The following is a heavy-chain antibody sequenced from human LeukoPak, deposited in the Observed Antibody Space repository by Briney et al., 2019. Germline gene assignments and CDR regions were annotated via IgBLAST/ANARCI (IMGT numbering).Heavy chain of an antibody. CDR3: ARERGTRGYSYGFFDY. CDR2: IYTSGST. Sequence: SETLSLTCTVSGGSISSYYWSWIRQPAGKGLVWIGRIYTSGSTNYNPSLKSRVTMSVDTSKNQFSLKLSSVTAADTAVYYCARERGTRGYSYGFFDYWGQGTLVTVSS. J-gene: IGHJ4*02. V-gene: IGHV4-4*07. CDR1: GGSISSYY. D-gene: IGHD5-18*01.